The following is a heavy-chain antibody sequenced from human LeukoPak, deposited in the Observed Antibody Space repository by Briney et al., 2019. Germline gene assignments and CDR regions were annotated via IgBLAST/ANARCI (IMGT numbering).Heavy chain of an antibody. CDR3: ARGGVAATVLFDY. D-gene: IGHD2-15*01. V-gene: IGHV4-59*01. CDR1: GGSISSYY. Sequence: PSETPSLTCTVSGGSISSYYWSWIRQPPGKGLELIGYIYYSGSTNYNPSLKSRVTISVDTSKSQFFLKLSSVTAADTAVYYCARGGVAATVLFDYWGQGTLVTVSS. CDR2: IYYSGST. J-gene: IGHJ4*02.